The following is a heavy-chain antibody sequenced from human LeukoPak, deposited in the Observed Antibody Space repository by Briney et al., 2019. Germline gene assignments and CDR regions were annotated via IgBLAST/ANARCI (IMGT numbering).Heavy chain of an antibody. Sequence: PGGSLRLSCAASGFTFSSYTMSWIRQAPGKGLECVSYISSSGTTIYYADSVKGRFTISRDNAKNSLYLQMNSLRAEDTAVYYCARGRRSGNYFFDFWGQGTLVTVSS. D-gene: IGHD3-10*01. CDR1: GFTFSSYT. CDR3: ARGRRSGNYFFDF. V-gene: IGHV3-48*04. CDR2: ISSSGTTI. J-gene: IGHJ4*02.